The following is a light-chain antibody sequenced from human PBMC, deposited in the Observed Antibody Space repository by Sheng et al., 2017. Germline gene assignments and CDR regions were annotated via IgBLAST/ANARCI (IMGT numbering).Light chain of an antibody. V-gene: IGLV1-51*01. CDR3: GTWDNSLSAVV. J-gene: IGLJ2*01. CDR2: DTD. CDR1: SSNIGRDY. Sequence: QSVLTQPPSVSAAPGQKVTISCSGSSSNIGRDYVSWYQQLPGTAPRLLIYDTDKRPSGIPDRFSGSKSGTSATLGITGLQTGDEADYYCGTWDNSLSAVVFGGGTKLTVL.